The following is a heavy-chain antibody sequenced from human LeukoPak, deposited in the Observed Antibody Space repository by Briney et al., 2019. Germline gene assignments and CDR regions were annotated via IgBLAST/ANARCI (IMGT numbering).Heavy chain of an antibody. D-gene: IGHD6-19*01. V-gene: IGHV1-8*03. CDR2: MNPNSGNT. CDR3: ARGLRGSGWYDY. Sequence: ASVKVSCKASGYTFTSYAMNWVRQAPGQGLEWMGWMNPNSGNTGYAQKFQGRVTITRNTSISTAYMELSSLRSEDTAVYYCARGLRGSGWYDYWGQGTLVTVSS. CDR1: GYTFTSYA. J-gene: IGHJ4*02.